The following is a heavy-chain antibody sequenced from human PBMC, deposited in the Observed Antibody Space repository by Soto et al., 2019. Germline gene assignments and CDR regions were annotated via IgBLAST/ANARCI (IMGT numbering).Heavy chain of an antibody. Sequence: QVQLVQSGAEVKKPGSSVKVSCKASGGTFSSYAISWVRQAPGQGLEWMGRIIPIFGTANYAEKFQGRVTITADESTSTAYMELSSLRGKDTAVYYCASHYYDSSGYYYGGDYYYHYGMDVWGHGTTVTVSS. CDR2: IIPIFGTA. CDR3: ASHYYDSSGYYYGGDYYYHYGMDV. V-gene: IGHV1-69*18. CDR1: GGTFSSYA. J-gene: IGHJ6*02. D-gene: IGHD3-22*01.